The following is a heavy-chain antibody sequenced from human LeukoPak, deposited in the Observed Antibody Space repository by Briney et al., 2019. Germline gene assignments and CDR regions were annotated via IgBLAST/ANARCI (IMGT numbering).Heavy chain of an antibody. Sequence: GGSLRLSCAASGFTVSSNYMSWVRQAPGKGLEGVSVIYSGGSTYYADSVKGRFTISRDNSKNTLYLQMNSLRAEDTAVYYCARDGKKVGATSMAVWGQGTTVTVSS. CDR2: IYSGGST. CDR1: GFTVSSNY. J-gene: IGHJ6*02. D-gene: IGHD1-26*01. CDR3: ARDGKKVGATSMAV. V-gene: IGHV3-53*01.